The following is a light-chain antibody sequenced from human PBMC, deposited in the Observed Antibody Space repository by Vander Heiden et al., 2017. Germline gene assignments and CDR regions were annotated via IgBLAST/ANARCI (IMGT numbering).Light chain of an antibody. CDR3: QQYQSYANT. J-gene: IGKJ4*01. CDR2: EAS. V-gene: IGKV1-5*01. CDR1: QNINSQ. Sequence: DIQMTQPPSTLPASVGDRVTITCQASQNINSQLTWYQQKPGKAPKLLIYEASSLESGVPSRFSGSGSGTEFTLTISSLQPEDFATYYCQQYQSYANTFGGGTKVEIK.